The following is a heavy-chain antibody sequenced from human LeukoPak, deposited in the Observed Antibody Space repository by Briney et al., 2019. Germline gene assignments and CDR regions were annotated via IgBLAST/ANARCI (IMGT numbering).Heavy chain of an antibody. CDR3: ASNLDRYYDFWSGYFQDAFDI. CDR1: GFTFSDYY. D-gene: IGHD3-3*01. CDR2: ISSSSSYI. V-gene: IGHV3-11*06. Sequence: GGSLRLSCAASGFTFSDYYMSWIRQAPGKGLEWVSSISSSSSYIYYADSVKGRFTISRDNAKNSLYLQMNSLRAEDTAVYYCASNLDRYYDFWSGYFQDAFDIWGQGTMVTVSS. J-gene: IGHJ3*02.